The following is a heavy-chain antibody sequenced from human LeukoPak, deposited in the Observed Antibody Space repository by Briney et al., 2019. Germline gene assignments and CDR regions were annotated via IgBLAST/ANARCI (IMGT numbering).Heavy chain of an antibody. CDR2: IWYDGSNK. CDR3: ASAIWFGDTIDY. J-gene: IGHJ4*02. Sequence: GGSLRLSCAASGFTFSSYGMHWVRQAPGKGLEWVAVIWYDGSNKYYADSVKGRFTISRDNSKNTLYLQMNSLRAEDTAVYYCASAIWFGDTIDYWGQGTLVTVSS. CDR1: GFTFSSYG. V-gene: IGHV3-33*08. D-gene: IGHD3-10*01.